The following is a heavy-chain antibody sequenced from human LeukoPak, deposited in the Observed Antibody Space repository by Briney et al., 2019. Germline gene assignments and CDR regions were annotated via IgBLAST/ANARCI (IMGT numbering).Heavy chain of an antibody. CDR3: AGDYGGDSGAFDI. V-gene: IGHV1-69*05. D-gene: IGHD2-21*02. Sequence: SVKVSCKASGGTFSSYAISWVRQAPGQGLEWMGRIIPIFGTANYAQKFQGRVTITTDESTSTAYMELSSLRSEDTAVYYCAGDYGGDSGAFDIWGQGTMVTASS. CDR2: IIPIFGTA. J-gene: IGHJ3*02. CDR1: GGTFSSYA.